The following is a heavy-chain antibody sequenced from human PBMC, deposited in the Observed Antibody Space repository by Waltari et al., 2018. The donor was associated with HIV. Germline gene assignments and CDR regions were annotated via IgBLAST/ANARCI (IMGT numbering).Heavy chain of an antibody. CDR2: IYYSGST. D-gene: IGHD6-19*01. CDR3: ARGGQQWLGYFDY. Sequence: QLQLQESGPGLVKPSETLSLTCTVSGGSISSSSYYWGWIRQPPGKGLEWIGSIYYSGSTYYNPSLKSRVTISVDTSKNQFSLKLSSVTAADTVVYYCARGGQQWLGYFDYWGQGTLVTVSS. CDR1: GGSISSSSYY. J-gene: IGHJ4*02. V-gene: IGHV4-39*07.